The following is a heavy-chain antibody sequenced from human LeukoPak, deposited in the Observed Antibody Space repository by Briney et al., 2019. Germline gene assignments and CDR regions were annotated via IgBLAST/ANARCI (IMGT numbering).Heavy chain of an antibody. CDR1: GGSISSYY. CDR2: IYYSGST. J-gene: IGHJ4*02. V-gene: IGHV4-59*01. Sequence: KSSETLSLTCTVSGGSISSYYWSWIRQPPGKGLEWIGYIYYSGSTNYNPSLKSRVTISVDTSKNQFSLKLSSVTAADTAVYYCARQISGWYHGIDYWGQGTLVTVSS. CDR3: ARQISGWYHGIDY. D-gene: IGHD6-19*01.